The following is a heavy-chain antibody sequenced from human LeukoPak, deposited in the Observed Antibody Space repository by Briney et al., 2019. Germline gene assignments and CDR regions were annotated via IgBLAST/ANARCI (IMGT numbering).Heavy chain of an antibody. CDR2: IKQDGSEK. J-gene: IGHJ4*02. Sequence: GGSLRLSCAASGFTFSSYWMSWVRQAPGKGLEWVANIKQDGSEKCYVDSVKGRFTISRDNAKNSLYLQMNSLRAEDTAVYYCARVTTVTTSDFDYWGQGTLVTVSS. V-gene: IGHV3-7*04. D-gene: IGHD4-17*01. CDR1: GFTFSSYW. CDR3: ARVTTVTTSDFDY.